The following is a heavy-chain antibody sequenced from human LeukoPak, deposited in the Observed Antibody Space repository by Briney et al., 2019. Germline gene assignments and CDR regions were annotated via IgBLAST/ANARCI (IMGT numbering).Heavy chain of an antibody. Sequence: SETLSLTCTVSGGSISSYYWSWIRQPPGKGLEWIGYIYYSGSTNYNPSLKSRVTISVDTSKNQFSLKLSSVTAADTAVYYCARESATYYYDSSGYDSGYWYFDLWRRGTLVTVSS. V-gene: IGHV4-59*01. CDR2: IYYSGST. D-gene: IGHD3-22*01. CDR3: ARESATYYYDSSGYDSGYWYFDL. CDR1: GGSISSYY. J-gene: IGHJ2*01.